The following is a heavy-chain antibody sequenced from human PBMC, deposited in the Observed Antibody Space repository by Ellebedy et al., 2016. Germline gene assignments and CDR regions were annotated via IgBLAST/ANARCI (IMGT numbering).Heavy chain of an antibody. CDR3: ARGFREYYYDSTGGYYYYMDV. V-gene: IGHV1-18*01. CDR2: ISPYNGNT. CDR1: GYTFTSYG. Sequence: ASVKVSXKASGYTFTSYGISWVRQAPGQGLEWMGWISPYNGNTNYAQKLQGRVTMTTDTSTSTAYMELRSLRSDDTAVYYCARGFREYYYDSTGGYYYYMDVWGKGTTVTVSS. J-gene: IGHJ6*03. D-gene: IGHD3-22*01.